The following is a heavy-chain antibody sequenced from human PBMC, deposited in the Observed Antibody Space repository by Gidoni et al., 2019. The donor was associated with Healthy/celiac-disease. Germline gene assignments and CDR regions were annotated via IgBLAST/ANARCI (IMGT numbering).Heavy chain of an antibody. J-gene: IGHJ4*02. CDR3: ARDISGQPGWLRLSYFDY. V-gene: IGHV3-33*01. CDR2: IWYDGSNK. Sequence: QVQLVESGGGVVQPGRSLRLSCAASGFTFSSYGMHWVRQAPGKGLEWGAVIWYDGSNKYYADSVKGRFTISRDNSKNTLYLQMNSLRAEDTAAYYCARDISGQPGWLRLSYFDYWGQGTLVTVSS. D-gene: IGHD3-10*01. CDR1: GFTFSSYG.